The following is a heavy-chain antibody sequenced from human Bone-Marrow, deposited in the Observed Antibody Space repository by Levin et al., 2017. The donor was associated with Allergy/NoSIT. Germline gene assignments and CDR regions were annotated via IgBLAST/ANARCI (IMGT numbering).Heavy chain of an antibody. CDR2: IYPGDFDT. J-gene: IGHJ4*02. Sequence: HGESLKISCKASGYNFSRYWIAWVRQMPGKGLDWMGIIYPGDFDTRYSPSFQGQVTISADKSINTAYLQWNRLKASDTAIYFCARAAQTCDSTTCYTETYFNYWGQGTPVTVSS. CDR1: GYNFSRYW. V-gene: IGHV5-51*01. D-gene: IGHD2-2*02. CDR3: ARAAQTCDSTTCYTETYFNY.